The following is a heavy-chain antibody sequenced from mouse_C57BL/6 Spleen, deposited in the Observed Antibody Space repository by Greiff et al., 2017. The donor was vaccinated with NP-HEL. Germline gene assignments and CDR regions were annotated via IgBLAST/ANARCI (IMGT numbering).Heavy chain of an antibody. V-gene: IGHV2-5*01. CDR1: GFSLTSYG. D-gene: IGHD1-1*01. Sequence: VKLMESGPGLVQPSQSLSITCTVSGFSLTSYGVHWVRQSPGTGLEWLGVIWRGGSTDYNAAFMSRLSITKDNSKSQVFFKMNSLQADDTAIYYCAKNGPDYYGSSYDAMDYWGQGTSVTVSS. CDR2: IWRGGST. J-gene: IGHJ4*01. CDR3: AKNGPDYYGSSYDAMDY.